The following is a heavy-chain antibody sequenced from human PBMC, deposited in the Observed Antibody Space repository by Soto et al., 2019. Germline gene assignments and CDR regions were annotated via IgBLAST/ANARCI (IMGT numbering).Heavy chain of an antibody. CDR1: GYTITAHL. V-gene: IGHV1-2*04. D-gene: IGHD6-13*01. J-gene: IGHJ6*02. CDR3: AREGAAGTPSYYYYGMDV. Sequence: GASVKVSCKASGYTITAHLLHWVRQAPGQGLEWMGWINPNSGGTSYAQKFQGWVTMTRDTSISTAYMELSRLRSDDTAVYYCAREGAAGTPSYYYYGMDVWGQGTTVTVSS. CDR2: INPNSGGT.